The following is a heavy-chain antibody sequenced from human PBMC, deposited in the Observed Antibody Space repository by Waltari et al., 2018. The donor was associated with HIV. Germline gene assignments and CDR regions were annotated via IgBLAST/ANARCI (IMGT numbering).Heavy chain of an antibody. D-gene: IGHD6-19*01. V-gene: IGHV3-7*01. Sequence: EVQLVESGGGLVQPGGSLRLSCAASGFTFSSYWMSWVRQAPGKGLEWLANIKQDGSEKYYVDSVKGRFTISRGNAKNSLYLQMNSLRAEDTAVYYCARTDSGWEKEDAFDIWGQGTMVTVSS. CDR3: ARTDSGWEKEDAFDI. CDR1: GFTFSSYW. CDR2: IKQDGSEK. J-gene: IGHJ3*02.